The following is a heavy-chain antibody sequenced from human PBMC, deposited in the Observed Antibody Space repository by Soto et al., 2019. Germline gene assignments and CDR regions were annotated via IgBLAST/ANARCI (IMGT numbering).Heavy chain of an antibody. CDR3: AREIGGYWCADYYPMDV. D-gene: IGHD3-10*01. CDR2: MYNTGST. J-gene: IGHJ6*01. CDR1: GGSISGYY. V-gene: IGHV4-59*01. Sequence: SETVSLTCTVSGGSISGYYWSWIRQPPGKGLEWIGYMYNTGSTVYNPSFKSRVTISVDTSKNQFSLKLNSVTAADTAVHDCAREIGGYWCADYYPMDVWVKG.